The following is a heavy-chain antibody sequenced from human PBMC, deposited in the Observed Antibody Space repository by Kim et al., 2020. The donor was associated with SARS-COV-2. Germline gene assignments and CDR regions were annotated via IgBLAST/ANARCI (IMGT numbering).Heavy chain of an antibody. Sequence: GGSLRLSCAASGFTFSSYAMHWVRQAPGKGLEWVAVISYDGSNKYYADSVKGRFTISRDNSKNTLYLQMNSLRAEDTAVYYCARGRGDIVVVVAATGYYG. J-gene: IGHJ6*01. CDR3: ARGRGDIVVVVAATGYYG. D-gene: IGHD2-15*01. CDR2: ISYDGSNK. CDR1: GFTFSSYA. V-gene: IGHV3-30*04.